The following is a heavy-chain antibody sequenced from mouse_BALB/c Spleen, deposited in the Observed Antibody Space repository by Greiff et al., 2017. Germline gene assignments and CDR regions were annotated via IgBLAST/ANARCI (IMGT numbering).Heavy chain of an antibody. Sequence: QVQLQQSGAELAKPGASVKMSCKASGYTFTSYWMHWVKQRPGQGLEWIGYINPSTGYTEYNQKFKDKATLTADKSSSTAYMQLSSLTSEDSAVYYCARRGLYYRFFDYWGQGTTLTVSS. CDR3: ARRGLYYRFFDY. D-gene: IGHD2-14*01. CDR1: GYTFTSYW. J-gene: IGHJ2*01. V-gene: IGHV1-7*01. CDR2: INPSTGYT.